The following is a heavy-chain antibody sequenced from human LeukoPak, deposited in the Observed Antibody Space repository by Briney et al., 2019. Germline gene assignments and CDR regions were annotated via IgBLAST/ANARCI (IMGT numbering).Heavy chain of an antibody. J-gene: IGHJ5*02. CDR3: ARHGVTAPDKWFAP. V-gene: IGHV7-4-1*02. CDR2: INTNTGNP. D-gene: IGHD4-23*01. CDR1: GYTFTSYS. Sequence: ASVKVSCKASGYTFTSYSMNWVRRAPGQGLEWMGWINTNTGNPTYAQGFTGRFVFSLDTSVNTAYLQISSLKASYTAMYYCARHGVTAPDKWFAPWGQGTLVTVS.